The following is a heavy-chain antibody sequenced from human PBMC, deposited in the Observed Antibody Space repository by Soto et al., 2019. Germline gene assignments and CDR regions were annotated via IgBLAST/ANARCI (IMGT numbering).Heavy chain of an antibody. Sequence: PGGSLRLSCAASGFTFSNAWMNWVRQAPGKGLEWVGRIKSKTDSGTTDYAAPVKGRFTISRDDSKNTLYLQMNSLRAEDTAVYYCATDYSGYSGYDRVRYFDYWGQGTLVTVSS. CDR1: GFTFSNAW. CDR3: ATDYSGYSGYDRVRYFDY. CDR2: IKSKTDSGTT. J-gene: IGHJ4*02. V-gene: IGHV3-15*07. D-gene: IGHD5-12*01.